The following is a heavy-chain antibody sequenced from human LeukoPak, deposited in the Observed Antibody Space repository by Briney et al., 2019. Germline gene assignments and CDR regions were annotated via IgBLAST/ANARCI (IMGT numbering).Heavy chain of an antibody. V-gene: IGHV1-2*06. D-gene: IGHD7-27*01. CDR2: INPNSGGT. J-gene: IGHJ4*02. CDR1: GYTFTGYY. CDR3: ARDQGANWGLDY. Sequence: ASVKVSCKASGYTFTGYYMHWVRQAPGQGLEWMGRINPNSGGTNYAQKFQGRVTMTRDTSISTAYMELSRLRSDDTAVYYCARDQGANWGLDYWGQGTLVTVSS.